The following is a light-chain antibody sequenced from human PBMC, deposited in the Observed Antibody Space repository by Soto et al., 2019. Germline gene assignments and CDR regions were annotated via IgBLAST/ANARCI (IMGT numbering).Light chain of an antibody. Sequence: IQMTQSPSTLSASVGDRVTITCRASQSISTWLAWYQQKSGKAPKLLIYEASTLGSGVPSRFSGSGSGTEFTLTISSLQPDDFATYSCQQYYSYSETFGQGTKVDIK. CDR1: QSISTW. J-gene: IGKJ1*01. V-gene: IGKV1-5*03. CDR3: QQYYSYSET. CDR2: EAS.